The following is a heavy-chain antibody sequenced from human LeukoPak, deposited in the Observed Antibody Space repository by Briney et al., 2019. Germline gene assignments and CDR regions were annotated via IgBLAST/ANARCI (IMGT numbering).Heavy chain of an antibody. J-gene: IGHJ4*02. CDR3: SRASYCSRASCPMWAGY. D-gene: IGHD2-2*01. CDR1: GFTSGDYA. CDR2: IRSKAYGGTI. Sequence: PGPSLTPPCPAPGFTSGDYAMSWFRQAPGKGLEWAGFIRSKAYGGTIEYAASVKGRFTISRDDSRSVAYLQVNSLKTEDTAIYYCSRASYCSRASCPMWAGYWGQGTLVTVSS. V-gene: IGHV3-49*03.